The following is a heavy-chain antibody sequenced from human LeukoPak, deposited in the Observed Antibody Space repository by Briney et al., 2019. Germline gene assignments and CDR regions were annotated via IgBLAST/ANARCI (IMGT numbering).Heavy chain of an antibody. D-gene: IGHD4-17*01. CDR2: IKSKTDGGTT. V-gene: IGHV3-15*01. J-gene: IGHJ3*02. CDR3: TTETTSDDAFDI. CDR1: GFTFSNAW. Sequence: GGSLRLSCAASGFTFSNAWMSWVRQAPGKGLEWVGRIKSKTDGGTTDYAAPVKGRFTIPRDDSKNTLYLQMNSLKTEDTAVYYCTTETTSDDAFDIWGQGTMVTVSS.